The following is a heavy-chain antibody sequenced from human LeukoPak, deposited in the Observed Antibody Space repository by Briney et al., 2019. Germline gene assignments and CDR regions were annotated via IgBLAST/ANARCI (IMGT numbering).Heavy chain of an antibody. V-gene: IGHV4-34*01. CDR1: GGSFSGYY. D-gene: IGHD4-17*01. CDR2: INHSGST. CDR3: ARGANDYGDLIEY. J-gene: IGHJ4*02. Sequence: SETLSLTCAVYGGSFSGYYWRWIRQPPGKGLEWIGEINHSGSTNYNPSLKSRVTISVDTSTNQFSLKLTSVTAADTAVYYCARGANDYGDLIEYWGQGTWVTVSS.